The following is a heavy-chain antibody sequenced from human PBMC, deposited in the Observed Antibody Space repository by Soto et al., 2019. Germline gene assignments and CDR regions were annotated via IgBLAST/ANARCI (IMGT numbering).Heavy chain of an antibody. J-gene: IGHJ6*02. CDR2: ILYDGSKK. D-gene: IGHD6-19*01. V-gene: IGHV3-30*18. CDR1: GFTFSSYV. CDR3: VKDGSSGWPYFDDMDV. Sequence: GGSLRLSCAASGFTFSSYVMHWVRQAPGKGLEWVAVILYDGSKKYYADSVKGRFTISRDNSKNTLYLQMSSMRAEDTALYYCVKDGSSGWPYFDDMDVWGQGTTVTV.